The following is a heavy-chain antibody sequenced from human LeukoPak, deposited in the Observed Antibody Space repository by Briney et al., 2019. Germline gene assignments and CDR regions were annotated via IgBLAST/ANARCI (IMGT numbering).Heavy chain of an antibody. D-gene: IGHD4-17*01. J-gene: IGHJ6*03. Sequence: GGSLRLSCAASGFTFSSYGMHWVRQAPGKGLEWVAFIRYDGSNKYYADSVKGRFTISRDNSKNTLYLQMNSLRAEDTAVYYCAKLTVTSYYYMDVWGKGTTVTISS. CDR1: GFTFSSYG. V-gene: IGHV3-30*02. CDR2: IRYDGSNK. CDR3: AKLTVTSYYYMDV.